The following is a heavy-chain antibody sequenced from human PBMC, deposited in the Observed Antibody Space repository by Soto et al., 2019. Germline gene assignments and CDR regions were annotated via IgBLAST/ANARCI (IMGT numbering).Heavy chain of an antibody. CDR3: AKDLHWFAMDV. V-gene: IGHV3-30*18. CDR2: ISYDGSNK. Sequence: SLRLSCAASGFTFSSYGMHWVRQAPGKGLEWVAVISYDGSNKYYADSVKGRFTISRDNSKNTLYLQMNSLRAEDTAIYYCAKDLHWFAMDVWGQGTTVTVSS. D-gene: IGHD3-10*01. J-gene: IGHJ6*02. CDR1: GFTFSSYG.